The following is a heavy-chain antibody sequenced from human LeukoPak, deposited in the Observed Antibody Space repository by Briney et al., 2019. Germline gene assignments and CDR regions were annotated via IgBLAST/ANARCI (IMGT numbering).Heavy chain of an antibody. Sequence: PGGSLRLSRAASGFTFSSHGIHWVRQAPGKGLEWVAVISYAGSDKYYADSVKGRFTISRDNSKNTLYLQMNSLRAEDTAVYYCAKSSSGGWYLLGDAFDIWGQGTLVTVSS. CDR3: AKSSSGGWYLLGDAFDI. CDR1: GFTFSSHG. D-gene: IGHD6-19*01. CDR2: ISYAGSDK. V-gene: IGHV3-30*18. J-gene: IGHJ3*02.